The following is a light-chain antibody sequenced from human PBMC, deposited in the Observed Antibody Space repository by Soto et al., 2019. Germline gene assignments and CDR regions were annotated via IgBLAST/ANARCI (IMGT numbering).Light chain of an antibody. CDR2: ATS. J-gene: IGKJ1*01. V-gene: IGKV1-8*01. CDR1: QGISSY. CDR3: QQYYSYPRT. Sequence: IRMPQSPSSLSASTGDRVTITCRASQGISSYLAWYQQKPGKAPKLLIYATSTLQSGVPSRFSGSGSGTDFTLTISCLQSEDFATYYCQQYYSYPRTFGQGTKVDI.